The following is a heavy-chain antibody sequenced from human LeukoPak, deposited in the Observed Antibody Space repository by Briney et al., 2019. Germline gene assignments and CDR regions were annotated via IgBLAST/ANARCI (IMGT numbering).Heavy chain of an antibody. CDR1: GGSFSGYY. V-gene: IGHV4-34*01. J-gene: IGHJ4*02. Sequence: SETLSLTCAVYGGSFSGYYWSWIRQPPGKGLEWIGEINHSGSTNYNPPLKSRVTISVDTSKNQFSLKLSSVTAADTAVYYCARGRLGCNGGSCYCCNFDYWGQGTLVTVSS. D-gene: IGHD2-15*01. CDR2: INHSGST. CDR3: ARGRLGCNGGSCYCCNFDY.